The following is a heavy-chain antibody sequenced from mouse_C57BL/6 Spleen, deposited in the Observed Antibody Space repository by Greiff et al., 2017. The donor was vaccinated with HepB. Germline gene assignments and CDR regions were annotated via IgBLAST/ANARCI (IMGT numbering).Heavy chain of an antibody. CDR2: INPYNGGT. V-gene: IGHV1-19*01. J-gene: IGHJ2*01. Sequence: EVQLQESGPVLVKPGASVKMSCQASGYTFTDYYMNWVKQSHGKSLEWIGVINPYNGGTSYNQKFKGKATLTVDKSSSTAYMELNSLTSEDSAVYYCARTPASYYFDYWGQGTTLTVSS. CDR1: GYTFTDYY. CDR3: ARTPASYYFDY. D-gene: IGHD6-1*01.